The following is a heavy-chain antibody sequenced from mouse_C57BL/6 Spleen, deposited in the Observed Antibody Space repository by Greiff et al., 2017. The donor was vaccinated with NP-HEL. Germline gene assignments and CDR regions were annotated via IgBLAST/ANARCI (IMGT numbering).Heavy chain of an antibody. D-gene: IGHD1-1*01. J-gene: IGHJ2*01. V-gene: IGHV1-18*01. CDR2: INPNNGGP. Sequence: EVQLQQSGPELVKPGASVKIPCKASGYTFTDYNLDWVTQSHGKSLEWIGDINPNNGGPIYNQKFTGKATLTVDKSSSTAYMELRSLTSEDTAVYYCARWDYGFDYWGQGTTLTVSS. CDR1: GYTFTDYN. CDR3: ARWDYGFDY.